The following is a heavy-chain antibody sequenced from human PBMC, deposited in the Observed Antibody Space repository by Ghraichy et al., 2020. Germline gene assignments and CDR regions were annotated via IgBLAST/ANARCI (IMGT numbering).Heavy chain of an antibody. J-gene: IGHJ3*02. D-gene: IGHD1-26*01. CDR2: ISSSSSYI. Sequence: GGSLRLSCAASGFTFSSYSMNWVRQAPGKGLEWVSSISSSSSYIYYADSVKGRFTISRDNAKNSLYLQMNSLRAEDTAVYYCASFGIVGAKARDAFDIWGQGTMVTVSS. V-gene: IGHV3-21*01. CDR3: ASFGIVGAKARDAFDI. CDR1: GFTFSSYS.